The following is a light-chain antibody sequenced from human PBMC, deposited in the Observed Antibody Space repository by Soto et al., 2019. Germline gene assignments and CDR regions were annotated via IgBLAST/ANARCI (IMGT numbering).Light chain of an antibody. CDR2: SDN. Sequence: QSVLTQPPSVSATPGQRVTISWSGTSANIGENTVNWYHQVPGTAPKCLIFSDNHRPSAVPDRFSGSNYGTSASLAISGLQSEDEADYYCAVWDDSLDGWVFGGGTKLTVL. V-gene: IGLV1-44*01. CDR1: SANIGENT. J-gene: IGLJ3*02. CDR3: AVWDDSLDGWV.